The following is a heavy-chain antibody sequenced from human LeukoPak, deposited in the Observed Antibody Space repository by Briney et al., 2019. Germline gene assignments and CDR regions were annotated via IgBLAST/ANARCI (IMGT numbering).Heavy chain of an antibody. V-gene: IGHV4-30-2*01. J-gene: IGHJ4*02. Sequence: SETLSLTCAVSGGSISSGGYSWSWIRQPPGKGLEWIGYIYHSGSTYYNPSLKSRVTISVDRSKNQFSLKLSSVTAADTAVYSCARMVGGVITKGGGYFDYWGQGTLVTVSS. CDR3: ARMVGGVITKGGGYFDY. D-gene: IGHD3-10*01. CDR1: GGSISSGGYS. CDR2: IYHSGST.